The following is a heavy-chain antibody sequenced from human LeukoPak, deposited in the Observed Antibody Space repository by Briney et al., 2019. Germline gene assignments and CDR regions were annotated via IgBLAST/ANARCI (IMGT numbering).Heavy chain of an antibody. Sequence: GGSLRLSCAASGFTLSSYHINWVRQAPGKGLEWVSYISSSGSTIYYADSVKGRFTISRDNAKNSLYLQMNSLRAEDTAVYYCARDGTTVTTNYYYGMDVWGQGTTVTVSS. V-gene: IGHV3-48*03. CDR1: GFTLSSYH. CDR3: ARDGTTVTTNYYYGMDV. D-gene: IGHD4-17*01. CDR2: ISSSGSTI. J-gene: IGHJ6*02.